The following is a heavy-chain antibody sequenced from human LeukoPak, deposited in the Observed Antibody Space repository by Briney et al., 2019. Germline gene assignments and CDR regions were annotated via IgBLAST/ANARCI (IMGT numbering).Heavy chain of an antibody. CDR1: GYSFTSYW. J-gene: IGHJ5*02. CDR2: IYPGDSDT. D-gene: IGHD3-22*01. Sequence: GESLKISCKGSGYSFTSYWIGWVRQMPGKGLEWMGIIYPGDSDTRYSPSFQGQVTISADKSISTAYLQWSSLKASDTAMYYCARHEGYYDSSGYYYSTWFDPWGQGTLVTVSS. V-gene: IGHV5-51*01. CDR3: ARHEGYYDSSGYYYSTWFDP.